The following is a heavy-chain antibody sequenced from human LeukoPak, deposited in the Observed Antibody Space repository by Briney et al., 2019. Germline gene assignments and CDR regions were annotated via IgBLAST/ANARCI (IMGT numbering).Heavy chain of an antibody. Sequence: GGSLRLSCSASGFTFITSWMNWVRQAPGKGLEWVASITPNGSEKYYVDSVRGRFTISRDDDKNSVYLQMNSLRAGDKAVYYCARDRAYKAFDYWGQGNPVSVSS. V-gene: IGHV3-7*01. CDR3: ARDRAYKAFDY. D-gene: IGHD5-24*01. CDR1: GFTFITSW. J-gene: IGHJ4*02. CDR2: ITPNGSEK.